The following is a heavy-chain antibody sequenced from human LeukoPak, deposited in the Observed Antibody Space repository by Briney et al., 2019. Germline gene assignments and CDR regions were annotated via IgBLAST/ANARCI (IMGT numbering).Heavy chain of an antibody. J-gene: IGHJ5*02. Sequence: GGSLRLSCAASGFSVWSNYMSWVRQAPGKGLECVSVIWSGGGTYYADSVKRRFTISRDNSKNTVYLQMNSLRAEDTAVYYCAGDPDPWGQGTLVTVSS. CDR1: GFSVWSNY. CDR3: AGDPDP. V-gene: IGHV3-66*01. CDR2: IWSGGGT.